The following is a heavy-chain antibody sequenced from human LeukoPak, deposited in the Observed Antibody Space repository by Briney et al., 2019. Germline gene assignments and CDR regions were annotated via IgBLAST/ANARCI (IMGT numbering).Heavy chain of an antibody. D-gene: IGHD3-22*01. CDR1: GGSISSYY. CDR2: IYTSGST. V-gene: IGHV4-4*09. Sequence: SETLSLTCTVSGGSISSYYWSWLRQPPGKGLEWIGYIYTSGSTNYNPSLKSRVTISVDTSKNQFSLKLSSVTAADTAVYYCARQGTYYYDSSGYRAVYYYYMDVWGKGTTVTVSS. CDR3: ARQGTYYYDSSGYRAVYYYYMDV. J-gene: IGHJ6*03.